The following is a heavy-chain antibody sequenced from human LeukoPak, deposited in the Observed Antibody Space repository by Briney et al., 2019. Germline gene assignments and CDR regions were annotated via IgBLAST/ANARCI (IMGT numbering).Heavy chain of an antibody. CDR1: GGSISSYY. CDR2: IYTSGST. CDR3: ARHSERWLHLFWFDY. J-gene: IGHJ4*02. V-gene: IGHV4-4*09. D-gene: IGHD5-24*01. Sequence: PSETLSLTCTVSGGSISSYYWSWIRQPPGKGLEWIGYIYTSGSTNYNPSLKSRVTISVDTSKNKFSLKLSSVTAADTAVYYCARHSERWLHLFWFDYWGQGTLVTVSS.